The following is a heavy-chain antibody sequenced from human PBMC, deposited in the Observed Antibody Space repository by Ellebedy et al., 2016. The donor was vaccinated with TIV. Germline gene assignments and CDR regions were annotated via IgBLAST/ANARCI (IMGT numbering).Heavy chain of an antibody. CDR2: IKQDGSEK. D-gene: IGHD3-22*01. Sequence: GESLKISCAASGFTFSSYWMSWVRQAPGKGLEWVANIKQDGSEKYYVDSVKGRFPISRDNAKNSLYLQMNSLRADDTAVYYCARVYDSIDYWGQGTLVTVSS. CDR3: ARVYDSIDY. CDR1: GFTFSSYW. J-gene: IGHJ4*02. V-gene: IGHV3-7*01.